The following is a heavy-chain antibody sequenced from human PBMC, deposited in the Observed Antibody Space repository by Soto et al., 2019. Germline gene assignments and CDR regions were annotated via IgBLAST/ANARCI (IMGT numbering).Heavy chain of an antibody. Sequence: SETLSLTCAVSGGSISSGGYSWSWIRQPPGKGLEWIGYIYHSGSTYYNPSLKSRVTISVDRSKNQFSLKLSSVTAADTAVYYCARGGWNYLRPWGEKNWFDPWGQGTLVTVSS. CDR1: GGSISSGGYS. CDR3: ARGGWNYLRPWGEKNWFDP. CDR2: IYHSGST. V-gene: IGHV4-30-2*01. D-gene: IGHD1-7*01. J-gene: IGHJ5*02.